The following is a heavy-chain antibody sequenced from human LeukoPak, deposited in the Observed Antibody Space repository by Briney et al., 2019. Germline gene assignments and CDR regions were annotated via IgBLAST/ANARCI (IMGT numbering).Heavy chain of an antibody. CDR3: ARDATYGDYGEPNAFDI. J-gene: IGHJ3*02. D-gene: IGHD4-17*01. V-gene: IGHV5-51*01. CDR1: GYSFTSYW. Sequence: GESLKISCKGSGYSFTSYWIGWVRQMPGKGLEWMGIIYPGDSDTRYSPSFQGQVTISADKSISTAYLQWSSLKASDTAMYYCARDATYGDYGEPNAFDIWGQGTMVTVSS. CDR2: IYPGDSDT.